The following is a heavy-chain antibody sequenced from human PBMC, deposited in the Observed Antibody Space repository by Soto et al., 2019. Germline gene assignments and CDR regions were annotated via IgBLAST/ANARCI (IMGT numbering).Heavy chain of an antibody. Sequence: QVQLVQSGAEVKKPGSSVKVSCKASGGTFSSYAISWVRQAPGQGLEWMGGIIPIFGTANYAQKFQGRVTITADDSTSTAYMELSSLRSEDTAVYYCARWSTDTAMVTGGIHFDYWGQGTLVTVSS. D-gene: IGHD5-18*01. CDR2: IIPIFGTA. CDR1: GGTFSSYA. CDR3: ARWSTDTAMVTGGIHFDY. J-gene: IGHJ4*02. V-gene: IGHV1-69*12.